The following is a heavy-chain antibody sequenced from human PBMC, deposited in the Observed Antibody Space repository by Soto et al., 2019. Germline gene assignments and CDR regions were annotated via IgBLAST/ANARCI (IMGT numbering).Heavy chain of an antibody. V-gene: IGHV4-34*01. CDR1: GGSFSGYY. J-gene: IGHJ5*02. Sequence: SETLSLTCAVYGGSFSGYYWSWIRQPPGKGLEWIGEINHSGSTNYNPSLKSRVTISVDTSKNQFSLKLSSVTAADTAVYYCATGYCSSTSCYGGGWFGPWGQGTLVTVSS. CDR2: INHSGST. CDR3: ATGYCSSTSCYGGGWFGP. D-gene: IGHD2-2*01.